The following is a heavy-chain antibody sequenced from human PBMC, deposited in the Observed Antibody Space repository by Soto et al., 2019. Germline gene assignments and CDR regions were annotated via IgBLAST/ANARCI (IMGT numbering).Heavy chain of an antibody. CDR2: IYYSGST. V-gene: IGHV4-31*03. J-gene: IGHJ6*02. CDR3: ARDPVTFDYYYYGMDV. D-gene: IGHD4-17*01. CDR1: GGSISSGGYY. Sequence: QVQLQESGPGLVKPSQTLSLTCTVSGGSISSGGYYWSWIRQHPGKGLEWIGYIYYSGSTYYNPSLKRRVTISVDTSKNQFSLKLSSVTAADTAVYYCARDPVTFDYYYYGMDVWGQGTTVTVSS.